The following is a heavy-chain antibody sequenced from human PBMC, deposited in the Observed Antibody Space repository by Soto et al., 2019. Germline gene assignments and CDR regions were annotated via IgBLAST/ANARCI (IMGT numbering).Heavy chain of an antibody. Sequence: QVQLVQSGAEVKKPGASVKVSCKASGYTFTSYDINWVRQATGQGLEWMGWMNPNSGNTGYAQKFQGRVTMTRNTAISTAYMALSSLRSEGTAVYDCARGRRGGYCSGGSCYLFGYWGQGTLVTVSS. CDR3: ARGRRGGYCSGGSCYLFGY. CDR1: GYTFTSYD. V-gene: IGHV1-8*01. J-gene: IGHJ4*02. CDR2: MNPNSGNT. D-gene: IGHD2-15*01.